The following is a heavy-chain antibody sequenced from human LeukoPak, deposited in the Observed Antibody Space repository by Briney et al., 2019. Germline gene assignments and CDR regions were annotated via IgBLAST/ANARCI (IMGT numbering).Heavy chain of an antibody. J-gene: IGHJ3*02. Sequence: ASVKVSCKASGYTFTSYGISWVRQAPGQGLEWMGWISAYNGNANYAQKLQGRVTMTTDTSTSTAYMELRSLRSDDTAVYYCARDSYYDFWSGYSLVVLDAFDIWGQGTMVTVSS. CDR3: ARDSYYDFWSGYSLVVLDAFDI. V-gene: IGHV1-18*01. CDR1: GYTFTSYG. CDR2: ISAYNGNA. D-gene: IGHD3-3*01.